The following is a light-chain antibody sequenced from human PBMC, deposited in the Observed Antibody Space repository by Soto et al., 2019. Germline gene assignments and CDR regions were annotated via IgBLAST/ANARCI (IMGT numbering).Light chain of an antibody. CDR3: QQYNSYATWT. CDR1: QSISSW. CDR2: MAS. J-gene: IGKJ1*01. Sequence: DIQMTPSPSTLSASVGDRVTITCRASQSISSWLAWYQQKPGKAPKFLIYMASSLESGVPSWFSGSGSGTEFTLTISSLQPDDVATYYCQQYNSYATWTFGQGTKVEIK. V-gene: IGKV1-5*03.